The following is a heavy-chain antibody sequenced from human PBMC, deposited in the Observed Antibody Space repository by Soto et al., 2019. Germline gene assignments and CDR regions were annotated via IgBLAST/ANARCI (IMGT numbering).Heavy chain of an antibody. CDR2: IDPSDSYT. J-gene: IGHJ6*02. CDR3: ARQLDYGGNSAYYGMDV. D-gene: IGHD4-17*01. CDR1: GYSFTSYW. Sequence: GESLKISCKGSGYSFTSYWISWVRQMPGKGLEWMGRIDPSDSYTNYSPSFQGHVTISADKSISTAYLQWSSLKASDTAMYYCARQLDYGGNSAYYGMDVWGQGTTVTVSS. V-gene: IGHV5-10-1*01.